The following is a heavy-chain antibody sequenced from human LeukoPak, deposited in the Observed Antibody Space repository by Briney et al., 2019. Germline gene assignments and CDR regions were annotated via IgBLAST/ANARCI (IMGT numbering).Heavy chain of an antibody. CDR2: INHSGST. J-gene: IGHJ4*02. D-gene: IGHD1-7*01. Sequence: SETLSLTCAVYGGSFSGYYWSWIRQPPGKGLEWIGEINHSGSTNYNPSLKSRVTISVDTSKNQISLKLSSVTAADTAVYYCGGLTGTTSPFDYWGQGTLVTVSS. CDR3: GGLTGTTSPFDY. V-gene: IGHV4-34*01. CDR1: GGSFSGYY.